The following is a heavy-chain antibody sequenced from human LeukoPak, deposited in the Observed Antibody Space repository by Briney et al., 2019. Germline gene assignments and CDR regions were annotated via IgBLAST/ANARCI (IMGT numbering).Heavy chain of an antibody. Sequence: SETLSLTCAVYGGSFSGYYWSWIRQSPGKGLEWIGEINHSGSTNYNPSLKSRVTISVDTSKNQFSLKLSSVTAADTAVYYCARGGSVEAAAGSDAFDIWGQGTMVTVSS. CDR1: GGSFSGYY. D-gene: IGHD6-13*01. CDR3: ARGGSVEAAAGSDAFDI. J-gene: IGHJ3*02. V-gene: IGHV4-34*01. CDR2: INHSGST.